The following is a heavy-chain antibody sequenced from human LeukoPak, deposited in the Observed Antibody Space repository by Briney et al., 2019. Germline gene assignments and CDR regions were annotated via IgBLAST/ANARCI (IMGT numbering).Heavy chain of an antibody. CDR3: AKLLRSWYFFDY. CDR2: IGTSGVNI. V-gene: IGHV3-23*01. Sequence: GGSLRLSCAASGFTFSSYAMSWVRQAPGKGLEWVSSIGTSGVNIYHADSVKGRFTSSRDNSKNTLYLLMNSLRAEDTATYYCAKLLRSWYFFDYWCQGALVTVSS. CDR1: GFTFSSYA. D-gene: IGHD6-13*01. J-gene: IGHJ4*02.